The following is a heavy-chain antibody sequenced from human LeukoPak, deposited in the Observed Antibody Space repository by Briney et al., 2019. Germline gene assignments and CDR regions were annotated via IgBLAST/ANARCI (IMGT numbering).Heavy chain of an antibody. Sequence: GGSLRFSCAASGFTFSSYAMHWVRQAPGKGLEWVAVISYDGSNKYYADSVKGRFTISRDNSKNTLYLQMNSLRAEDRAVYFCAKENPVGGTNYFDYWGQGTPVTVAS. V-gene: IGHV3-30-3*01. J-gene: IGHJ4*02. CDR1: GFTFSSYA. CDR2: ISYDGSNK. CDR3: AKENPVGGTNYFDY. D-gene: IGHD1-26*01.